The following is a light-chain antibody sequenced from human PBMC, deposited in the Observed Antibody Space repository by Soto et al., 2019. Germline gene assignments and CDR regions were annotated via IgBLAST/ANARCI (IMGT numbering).Light chain of an antibody. CDR1: GSEVGGYNS. V-gene: IGLV2-8*01. CDR2: EVS. J-gene: IGLJ1*01. Sequence: QYVLTQPPSASGSTGQSVTISCTGTGSEVGGYNSVSCSQQPPGKAPKLIIFEVSKRPSGVPDRCSGSKSGNTASLTVSGLQPEDEADYYCNSYAGGNIFYVFGTGTKVPVL. CDR3: NSYAGGNIFYV.